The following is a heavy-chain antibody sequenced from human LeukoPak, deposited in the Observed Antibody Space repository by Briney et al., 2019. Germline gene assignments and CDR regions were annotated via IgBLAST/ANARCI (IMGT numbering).Heavy chain of an antibody. V-gene: IGHV3-30*18. CDR3: AKVSGWGGSYRDVSYYYYMDV. CDR2: ILYDGSNK. CDR1: GFTFSSYG. Sequence: GGSLRLSWAASGFTFSSYGAHWVRQAPGKGLEWVAVILYDGSNKYYADSVKGRFTISRDNSKNTLYLQMNSLRAEDTAVYYCAKVSGWGGSYRDVSYYYYMDVWGKGTTVTVSS. J-gene: IGHJ6*03. D-gene: IGHD3-16*02.